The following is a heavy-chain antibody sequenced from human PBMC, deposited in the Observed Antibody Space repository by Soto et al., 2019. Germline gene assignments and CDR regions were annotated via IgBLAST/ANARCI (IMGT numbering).Heavy chain of an antibody. CDR2: VKTDGSLT. V-gene: IGHV3-74*01. J-gene: IGHJ3*02. CDR3: VRSYDI. Sequence: EVQLVESGGGLVQPGGSLRLSCAASGFSFSSYWMHWVRQAPGKGLVWVSRVKTDGSLTNYADSAKGRFTISRDNAKNTVYLQMNSLRAEDTAVYYCVRSYDIWGQGTMVTVSS. CDR1: GFSFSSYW.